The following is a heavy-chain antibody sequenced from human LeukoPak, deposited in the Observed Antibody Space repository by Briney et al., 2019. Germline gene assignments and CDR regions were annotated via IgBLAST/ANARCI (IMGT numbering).Heavy chain of an antibody. V-gene: IGHV1-18*01. J-gene: IGHJ5*02. CDR3: ARDWDAMNNCFDP. Sequence: ASVKVSCKASGYTFTNYGMSWVRQAPGQGLEWMGWISTNSDIRTYAQTLQGRFTMTTDTATTTAYMELNNLTFDDTAVYYCARDWDAMNNCFDPWGQGTPVTVSS. CDR2: ISTNSDIR. CDR1: GYTFTNYG. D-gene: IGHD1-26*01.